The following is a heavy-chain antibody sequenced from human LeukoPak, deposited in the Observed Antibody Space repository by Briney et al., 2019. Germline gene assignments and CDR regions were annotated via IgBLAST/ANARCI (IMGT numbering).Heavy chain of an antibody. CDR3: ARDRGVGRPADGLEFDY. CDR1: GFTYSAYY. D-gene: IGHD3-10*01. V-gene: IGHV3-11*05. Sequence: PGGPLRLSCAASGFTYSAYYMSCMRQAPGKGLEGISYIRGTRSYTNSVDSVKGRFPVSRDNASKSLYLQMNSLRDEYTAVYYCARDRGVGRPADGLEFDYWGQSTLVTVSS. J-gene: IGHJ4*02. CDR2: IRGTRSYT.